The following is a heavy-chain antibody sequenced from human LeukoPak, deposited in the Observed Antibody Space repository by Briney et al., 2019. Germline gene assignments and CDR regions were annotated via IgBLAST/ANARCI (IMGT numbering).Heavy chain of an antibody. V-gene: IGHV3-30*03. CDR2: ISYDGSNK. CDR1: GFTFSSYG. D-gene: IGHD3-22*01. CDR3: ARGSDYYDSSGRDY. Sequence: GGSLRLSCAASGFTFSSYGMHRVRQAPGKGLEWVAVISYDGSNKYYADSVKGRFTISRDNSKNTLYLQMNSLRAEDTAVYYCARGSDYYDSSGRDYWGQGTLVTVSS. J-gene: IGHJ4*02.